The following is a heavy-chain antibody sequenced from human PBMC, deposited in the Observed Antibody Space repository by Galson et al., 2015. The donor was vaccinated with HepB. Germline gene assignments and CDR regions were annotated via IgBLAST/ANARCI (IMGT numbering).Heavy chain of an antibody. V-gene: IGHV6-1*01. CDR3: ARTWDGSSSGTSFDY. CDR2: TFYRSKWIH. J-gene: IGHJ4*02. CDR1: GDSVSSTSAS. Sequence: CAISGDSVSSTSASWNWIRQSRARGLEWLGRTFYRSKWIHTYAESVRSRITINPDTSKNQFSLQLNSVTPEDTAVYFCARTWDGSSSGTSFDYWGQGTLVTVSS. D-gene: IGHD6-6*01.